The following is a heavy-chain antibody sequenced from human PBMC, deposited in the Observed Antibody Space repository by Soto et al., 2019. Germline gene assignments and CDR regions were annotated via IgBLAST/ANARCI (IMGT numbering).Heavy chain of an antibody. V-gene: IGHV4-39*07. CDR2: IYYSDTT. Sequence: SETLSLTCSVSGGSISNTNSYWGWIRQPPGKGLEWIGTIYYSDTTFYNPSLKSRVTISVHTSKSQFSLELSSVTAADTAVYYCARGLISGSHYSGGWYYFDSWGQGTQVTVSS. CDR3: ARGLISGSHYSGGWYYFDS. D-gene: IGHD1-26*01. CDR1: GGSISNTNSY. J-gene: IGHJ4*02.